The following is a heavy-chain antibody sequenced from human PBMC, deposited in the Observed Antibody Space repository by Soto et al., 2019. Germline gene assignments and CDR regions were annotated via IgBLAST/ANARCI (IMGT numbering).Heavy chain of an antibody. Sequence: GGSLRLSCGASGFTFSSYEMNWVRQAPGKGLEWVSYISSSGSTIYYADSVKGRFTISRDNAKNSLYLQMNSLRAEDTAVYYCARRPGRNYDFWSGYHYYYYYGLDVWGQGTTLTVSS. D-gene: IGHD3-3*01. V-gene: IGHV3-48*03. CDR3: ARRPGRNYDFWSGYHYYYYYGLDV. CDR1: GFTFSSYE. J-gene: IGHJ6*02. CDR2: ISSSGSTI.